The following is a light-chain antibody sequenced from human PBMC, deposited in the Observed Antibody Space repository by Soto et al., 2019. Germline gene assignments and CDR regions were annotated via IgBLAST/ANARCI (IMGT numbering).Light chain of an antibody. J-gene: IGKJ2*01. Sequence: EIVMAQSPATLSVSPGQRATLSCRASQSVSTNLAWYRHKPGQAPRLLIYSASIRATGIPARVSGSGSGTEFTLTISSLQSEDFAIYYCQQYNNWPRTFGQGTQLDLK. V-gene: IGKV3-15*01. CDR2: SAS. CDR1: QSVSTN. CDR3: QQYNNWPRT.